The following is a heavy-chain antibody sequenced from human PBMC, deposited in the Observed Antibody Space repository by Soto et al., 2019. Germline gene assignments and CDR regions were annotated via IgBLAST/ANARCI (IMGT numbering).Heavy chain of an antibody. V-gene: IGHV1-24*01. CDR2: FDPEDGET. CDR1: GYTLTELS. D-gene: IGHD6-19*01. J-gene: IGHJ4*02. Sequence: GASVKVSCKVSGYTLTELSMHWVRQAPGKGIEWMGGFDPEDGETIYAQKFQGRVTMTEDTSTDTAYMDLSSLRSEDTSVYYCATPRYSGWYGLDYWGQGTLVTVSS. CDR3: ATPRYSGWYGLDY.